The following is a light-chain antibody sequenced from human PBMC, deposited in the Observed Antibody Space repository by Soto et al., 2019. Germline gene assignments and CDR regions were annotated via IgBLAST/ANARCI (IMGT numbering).Light chain of an antibody. CDR3: QQYGSSPRK. J-gene: IGKJ1*01. CDR1: HIINSRN. Sequence: EIVLTQFPGTLSLSPGERATLSCRASHIINSRNLAWYQQKPVQAPRLLMYDASMRATGIPARFSGSGSGTAITLTITRLETEDFSVDYWQQYGSSPRKFGQGNQVEI. V-gene: IGKV3-20*01. CDR2: DAS.